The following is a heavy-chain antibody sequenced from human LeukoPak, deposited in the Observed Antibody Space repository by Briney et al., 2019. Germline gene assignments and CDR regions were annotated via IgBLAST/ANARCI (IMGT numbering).Heavy chain of an antibody. CDR2: INAGNGNT. CDR3: ARGPAAMLNWFDP. D-gene: IGHD2-2*01. V-gene: IGHV1-3*01. Sequence: ASVKVSCKASGYTFTSYAMHWVRQAPGQRLEWMGWINAGNGNTKYSQKFQGRVTITRDTSASTAYMELSSLRSEDTAVYYCARGPAAMLNWFDPWGQGTLVTVSS. CDR1: GYTFTSYA. J-gene: IGHJ5*02.